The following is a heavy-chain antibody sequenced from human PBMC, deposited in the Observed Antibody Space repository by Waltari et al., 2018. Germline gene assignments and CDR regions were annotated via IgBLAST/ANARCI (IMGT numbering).Heavy chain of an antibody. J-gene: IGHJ4*02. CDR1: GYTLTSYE. V-gene: IGHV1-3*01. D-gene: IGHD3-22*01. CDR2: INAGNADT. Sequence: QVQLVQSGAEVKKPGAPVRVSCKASGYTLTSYEMHWVRQAPGHRLEWMGWINAGNADTKYSQKFQGRVNLSRDTSASTAYMDLSSLRSEDTAIYYCARQSFYYDSSGSPPPDYWGQGTLVTVSS. CDR3: ARQSFYYDSSGSPPPDY.